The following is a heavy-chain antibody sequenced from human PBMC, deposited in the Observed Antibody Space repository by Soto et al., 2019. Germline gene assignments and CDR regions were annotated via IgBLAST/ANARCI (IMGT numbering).Heavy chain of an antibody. CDR1: GSTFTTTG. CDR3: AAYSGGFHRPFAF. D-gene: IGHD5-12*01. CDR2: ILVGSGDT. V-gene: IGHV1-58*02. J-gene: IGHJ1*01. Sequence: ASVKVSCKASGSTFTTTGIQWVRQARGQRPEWIGWILVGSGDTNYAQKFQERVTITRDMSTSTVYMELTSLRSEDTAVYYCAAYSGGFHRPFAFRAQRAPVPGSS.